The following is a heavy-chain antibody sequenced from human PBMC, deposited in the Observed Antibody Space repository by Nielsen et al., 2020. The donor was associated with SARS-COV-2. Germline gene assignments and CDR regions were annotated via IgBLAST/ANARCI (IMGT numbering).Heavy chain of an antibody. V-gene: IGHV3-23*01. D-gene: IGHD6-6*01. Sequence: GGSLRLSCAASGFTFSSYAMSWVRQAPGKGLEWVSAISGSGGSTYYADSVKGRFTISRDNSKNTLYLQMNSLRAEDTAVYYCAKLSSIAARPVGDYFDYWGQGTLVTVSS. J-gene: IGHJ4*02. CDR3: AKLSSIAARPVGDYFDY. CDR1: GFTFSSYA. CDR2: ISGSGGST.